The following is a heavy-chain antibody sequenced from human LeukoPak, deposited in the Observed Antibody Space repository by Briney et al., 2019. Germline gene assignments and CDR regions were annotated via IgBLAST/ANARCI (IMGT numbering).Heavy chain of an antibody. CDR1: GGSISSSSYY. J-gene: IGHJ6*03. CDR3: ARDSPEPGIAIIPVANSNFYYTDV. CDR2: VYHSGST. D-gene: IGHD6-19*01. V-gene: IGHV4-39*07. Sequence: SETLSLTCTVSGGSISSSSYYWGWIRQSPGKGLEWIGSVYHSGSTKYNPSLKSRVTISVDMAKSQFSLTLRSVTAADTAVYYCARDSPEPGIAIIPVANSNFYYTDVWGKGTTVTVSS.